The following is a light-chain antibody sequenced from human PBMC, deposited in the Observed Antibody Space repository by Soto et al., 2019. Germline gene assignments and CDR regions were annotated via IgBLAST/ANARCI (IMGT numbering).Light chain of an antibody. CDR2: DTT. V-gene: IGLV7-46*01. J-gene: IGLJ1*01. CDR3: LLSYNGPYV. Sequence: VVTQEPSLTVSPGGTVTLTCGSSTGAVTNGHYPYWFQQKPGQAPRTLIYDTTNRHSWTPARFSGSLLGGKAALTLSGAQPEDEAEYYCLLSYNGPYVFGTGTKATVL. CDR1: TGAVTNGHY.